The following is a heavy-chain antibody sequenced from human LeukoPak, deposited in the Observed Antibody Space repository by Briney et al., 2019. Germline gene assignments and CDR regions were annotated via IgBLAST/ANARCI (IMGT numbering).Heavy chain of an antibody. CDR1: GFTFSSYA. Sequence: PGGSLRLSCAASGFTFSSYAMSWVRQASGKGLEWVSTISGSGGSTYYADSVKGRFTISRDNSKNTLYLQMNSLRAEDTAVYYCAKDRFFSWWLRFFDYWGQGTLVTVSS. CDR3: AKDRFFSWWLRFFDY. J-gene: IGHJ4*02. D-gene: IGHD5-12*01. V-gene: IGHV3-23*01. CDR2: ISGSGGST.